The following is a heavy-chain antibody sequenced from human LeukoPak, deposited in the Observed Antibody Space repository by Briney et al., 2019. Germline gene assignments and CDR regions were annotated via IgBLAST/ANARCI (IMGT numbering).Heavy chain of an antibody. J-gene: IGHJ3*02. Sequence: ASVKVSCKASGYTFTGYYMHWVRQAPGQGLEWMGWINPNSGGTNYARKFQGRVTMTRDTSISTAYMELSRLRSDDTAVYYCARARVDRVAFDIWGQGTMVTVSS. V-gene: IGHV1-2*02. CDR3: ARARVDRVAFDI. CDR1: GYTFTGYY. D-gene: IGHD3-10*01. CDR2: INPNSGGT.